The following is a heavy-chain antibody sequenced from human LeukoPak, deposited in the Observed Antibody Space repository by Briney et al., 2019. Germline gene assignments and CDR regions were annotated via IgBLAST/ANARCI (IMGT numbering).Heavy chain of an antibody. Sequence: SETLSLTCTVSGGSISSGGYYWSWIRQHPGKGLEWIGNIYYSGSTYYNPSLKSRVTISVDTSKNQFSLKLSSVTAADTAVYYCASGYCSSTSCYSYRAFDIWGQGTMVTVSS. D-gene: IGHD2-2*02. CDR1: GGSISSGGYY. V-gene: IGHV4-31*03. CDR2: IYYSGST. CDR3: ASGYCSSTSCYSYRAFDI. J-gene: IGHJ3*02.